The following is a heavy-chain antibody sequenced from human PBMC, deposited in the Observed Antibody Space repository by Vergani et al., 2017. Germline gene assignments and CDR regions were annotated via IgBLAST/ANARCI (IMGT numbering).Heavy chain of an antibody. CDR1: GFTFSDYY. CDR3: AGSSPVSASDLKDRGFEP. D-gene: IGHD3-10*01. V-gene: IGHV3-11*04. CDR2: ISSSSSTI. J-gene: IGHJ5*02. Sequence: QVQLVESGGGVVKPGGSLRLSCAASGFTFSDYYMSWIRQAPGKGLEWVSYISSSSSTIYYAHSVKGRFTISRDNAKNSLYLQMNSLRAEDTAVYYCAGSSPVSASDLKDRGFEPWGQGTLVTVSS.